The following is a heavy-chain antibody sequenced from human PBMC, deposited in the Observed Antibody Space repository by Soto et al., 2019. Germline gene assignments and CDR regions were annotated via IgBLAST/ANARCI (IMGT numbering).Heavy chain of an antibody. D-gene: IGHD6-13*01. CDR1: GFTFSSYG. CDR2: ISYDGSNK. CDR3: AKVAFVIAAAGLGVDY. V-gene: IGHV3-30*18. Sequence: QVQLVESGGGVVQPGRSLRLSCAASGFTFSSYGMHWVRQAPGKGLEWVAVISYDGSNKYYADSVKGRFTISRDNSKNTLYLQMNSLRAEDTAVYYCAKVAFVIAAAGLGVDYWGQGTLVTVSS. J-gene: IGHJ4*02.